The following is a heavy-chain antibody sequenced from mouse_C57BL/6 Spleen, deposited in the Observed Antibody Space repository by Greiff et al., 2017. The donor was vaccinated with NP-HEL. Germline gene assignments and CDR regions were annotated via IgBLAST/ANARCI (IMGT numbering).Heavy chain of an antibody. CDR1: GYTFTSYG. V-gene: IGHV1-81*01. D-gene: IGHD2-1*01. Sequence: QVQLKESGAELARPGASVKLSCKASGYTFTSYGISWVKQRTGQGLEWIGEIYPRSGNTYYNEKFKGKATLTADKSSSTAYMELRSLTSEDSAVYFCARVYGTYAMDYWGQGTSVTVSS. CDR3: ARVYGTYAMDY. J-gene: IGHJ4*01. CDR2: IYPRSGNT.